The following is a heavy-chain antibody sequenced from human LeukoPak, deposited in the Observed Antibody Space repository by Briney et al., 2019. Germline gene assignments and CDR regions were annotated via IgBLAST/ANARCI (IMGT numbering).Heavy chain of an antibody. CDR3: AREAGYCSSTSCLGHAFDI. J-gene: IGHJ3*02. Sequence: SVKVSCKASGGTFSSYAISWVRQAPGQGLEWMGGIIPIFGTANYAQKFQGRVTITADESTSTAYMELSSLRSEDTAVYYCAREAGYCSSTSCLGHAFDIWGHGTMVTVSS. V-gene: IGHV1-69*13. CDR1: GGTFSSYA. D-gene: IGHD2-2*01. CDR2: IIPIFGTA.